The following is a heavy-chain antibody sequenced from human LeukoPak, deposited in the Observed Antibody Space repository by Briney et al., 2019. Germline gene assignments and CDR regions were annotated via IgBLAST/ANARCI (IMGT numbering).Heavy chain of an antibody. CDR3: AREGGDC. V-gene: IGHV3-21*01. D-gene: IGHD2-15*01. J-gene: IGHJ4*02. CDR2: ISSSSSYI. Sequence: PGGSLRLSCAASGFTFSTFWMHWVRQTPGKGLEWVSSISSSSSYIYYADSVKGRFTISRDNAKNSLYLQMNSLRAEDTAVYYCAREGGDCWGQGTLVTVSS. CDR1: GFTFSTFW.